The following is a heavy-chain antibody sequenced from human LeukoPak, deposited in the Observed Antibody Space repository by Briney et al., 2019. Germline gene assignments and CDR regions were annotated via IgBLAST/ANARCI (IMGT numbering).Heavy chain of an antibody. CDR1: GFTFSDYY. Sequence: PGGSLRLSCAASGFTFSDYYMSWIRQAPGKGLEWVSYISSSGSTIYYADSVKGRFTISRDNAKNSLYLQMNSLRAEDTTLYYCAKSSVAAPYYYNGMDVWGQGTTVTVSS. CDR3: AKSSVAAPYYYNGMDV. V-gene: IGHV3-11*01. D-gene: IGHD6-19*01. J-gene: IGHJ6*02. CDR2: ISSSGSTI.